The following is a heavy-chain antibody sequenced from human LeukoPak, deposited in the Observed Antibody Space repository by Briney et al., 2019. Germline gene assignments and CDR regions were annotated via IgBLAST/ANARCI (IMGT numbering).Heavy chain of an antibody. CDR1: GFIFGDYS. CDR2: IRSTPYGATP. Sequence: PGGSLRLSCTASGFIFGDYSISWVRQAPGKGLEWIGFIRSTPYGATPDYAASVKGRFTISRYDSKSTAYLQMNSLKIDDTAVYFCTRNRFVDFDYWGLGTLVTVSS. D-gene: IGHD3-16*02. J-gene: IGHJ4*02. CDR3: TRNRFVDFDY. V-gene: IGHV3-49*04.